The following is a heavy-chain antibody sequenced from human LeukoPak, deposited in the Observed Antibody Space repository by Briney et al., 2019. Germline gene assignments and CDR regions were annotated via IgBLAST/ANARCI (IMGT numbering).Heavy chain of an antibody. CDR3: AKEDGEEYSSGWYKRNYFDN. D-gene: IGHD6-19*01. Sequence: SETLSLTCTVSGGSISSSSYYWGWIRQPPGKGLEWIATGDYSGGTYYNPSLESRVTISADMSKNQVSLKLSSVTAADTAVYYCAKEDGEEYSSGWYKRNYFDNWGQGTRVTVSS. CDR1: GGSISSSSYY. J-gene: IGHJ4*02. V-gene: IGHV4-39*07. CDR2: GDYSGGT.